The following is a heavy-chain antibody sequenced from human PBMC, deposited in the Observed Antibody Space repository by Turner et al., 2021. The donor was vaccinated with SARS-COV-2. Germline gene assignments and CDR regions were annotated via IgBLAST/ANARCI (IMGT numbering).Heavy chain of an antibody. Sequence: EVQLLESGCGLVQPGGFLRLSLAASGFTFTSPSISWVRQAPEKGLEWVSTISVGGDATYYADSVKCRFAISRDNSKNTLYLQMNSLRAEDTALYFCARRGDNWGFHDYWGQGTLVTVSS. V-gene: IGHV3-23*01. CDR3: ARRGDNWGFHDY. CDR1: GFTFTSPS. J-gene: IGHJ4*02. D-gene: IGHD7-27*01. CDR2: ISVGGDAT.